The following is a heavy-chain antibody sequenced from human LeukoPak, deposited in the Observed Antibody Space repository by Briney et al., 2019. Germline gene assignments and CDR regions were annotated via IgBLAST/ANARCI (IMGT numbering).Heavy chain of an antibody. D-gene: IGHD3-9*01. V-gene: IGHV1-8*01. CDR3: ARGSDILTGYNLYYYYYMDV. Sequence: ASVKVSCKASGYTFTSYDINWVRQATGQGLEWMGWMNPNSGNTGYAQKFQGRVTMTRNTSISTAYMELSSLRSEDTAVYYCARGSDILTGYNLYYYYYMDVWGKGTTVTISS. CDR2: MNPNSGNT. CDR1: GYTFTSYD. J-gene: IGHJ6*03.